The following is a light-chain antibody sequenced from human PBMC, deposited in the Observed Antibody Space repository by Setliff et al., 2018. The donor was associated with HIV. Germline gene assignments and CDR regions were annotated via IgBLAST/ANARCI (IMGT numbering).Light chain of an antibody. V-gene: IGLV2-14*03. CDR1: SSDVGGFNF. CDR3: TSYANSSTYI. J-gene: IGLJ1*01. Sequence: QSVLAQPASMSGSPGQSITVSCTGTSSDVGGFNFVSWYQQHPGKAPRLMIYDVTNRPSGVSNRFSGSKSGNTASLTISGLQAEDEADYYCTSYANSSTYIFGTGTKVTVL. CDR2: DVT.